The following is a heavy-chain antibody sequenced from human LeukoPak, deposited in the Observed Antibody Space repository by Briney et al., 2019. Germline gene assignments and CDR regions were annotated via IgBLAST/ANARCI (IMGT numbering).Heavy chain of an antibody. J-gene: IGHJ4*02. Sequence: ASVKVSCKASGYSFTGHYMHWVRQAPGQGLEWMGWIDPNSGGTNYAQNFQGRVTMTRDTSISTGYMELSRLTSDDSAIYYCTRWRGYSSGWSGPFDDWGQGTLVTASS. CDR1: GYSFTGHY. V-gene: IGHV1-2*02. D-gene: IGHD6-19*01. CDR3: TRWRGYSSGWSGPFDD. CDR2: IDPNSGGT.